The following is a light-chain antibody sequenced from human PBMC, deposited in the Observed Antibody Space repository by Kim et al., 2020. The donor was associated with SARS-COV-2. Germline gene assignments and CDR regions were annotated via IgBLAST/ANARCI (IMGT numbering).Light chain of an antibody. CDR2: TNN. J-gene: IGLJ3*02. V-gene: IGLV1-44*01. CDR3: AAWDERLNSRV. Sequence: QSVLTQPPSASGTPGQRVTISCSGGSSNIGSNPVNWYQQFPGTAPKLLICTNNQRPSGVPDRFSGSKSGTSASLAISGLQSEDEADYYCAAWDERLNSRVFGGGTQLTVL. CDR1: SSNIGSNP.